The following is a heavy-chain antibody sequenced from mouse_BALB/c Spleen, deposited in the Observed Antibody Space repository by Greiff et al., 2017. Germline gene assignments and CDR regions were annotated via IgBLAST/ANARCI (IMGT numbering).Heavy chain of an antibody. CDR3: ARTLDSHSFDY. CDR1: GYTFTSYW. Sequence: QVQLQQSGPELVKPGALVKISCKASGYTFTSYWMHWVKQRPGQGLEWIGEINPSNGRTNYNEKFKSKATLTVDKSSSTAYMQLSSLTSEDSAVYYCARTLDSHSFDYWGQGTTLTVSS. CDR2: INPSNGRT. V-gene: IGHV1S81*02. J-gene: IGHJ2*01.